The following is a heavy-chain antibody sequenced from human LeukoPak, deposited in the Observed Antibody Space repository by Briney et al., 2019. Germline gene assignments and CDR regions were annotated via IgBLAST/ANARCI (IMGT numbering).Heavy chain of an antibody. J-gene: IGHJ2*01. V-gene: IGHV1-2*06. CDR3: ARDPEAAWYFDL. CDR1: GYTFTGYY. Sequence: ASVKLSCTASGYTFTGYYMHWVRQAPGQGLEWMGRINPNSGGTNYAQKFQGRVTMTRDTSISTAYMERSSLRSEDTAVYYCARDPEAAWYFDLWGRGTLVTVSS. CDR2: INPNSGGT.